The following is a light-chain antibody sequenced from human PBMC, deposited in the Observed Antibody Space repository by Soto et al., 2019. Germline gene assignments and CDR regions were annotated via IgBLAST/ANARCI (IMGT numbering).Light chain of an antibody. V-gene: IGKV1-17*03. CDR1: QGIINY. J-gene: IGKJ5*01. Sequence: DIQMTQSPSAMSASVGDRFTVTCRASQGIINYLAWFQQKPGKVPKRLIYKASSLESGVPSRFSGSGSGTDFTLTISNLQPEDFATYYCQQLNAYPLTFGQGTRLE. CDR2: KAS. CDR3: QQLNAYPLT.